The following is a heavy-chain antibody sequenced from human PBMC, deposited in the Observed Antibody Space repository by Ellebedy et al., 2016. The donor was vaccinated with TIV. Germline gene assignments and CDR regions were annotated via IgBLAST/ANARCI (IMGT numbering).Heavy chain of an antibody. CDR1: GFTVSNTY. V-gene: IGHV3-53*01. CDR3: ASSPSQGY. J-gene: IGHJ4*02. Sequence: PGGSLRLSCAASGFTVSNTYMSWVRQAPGKGLEWVSVIYSGGNTFYAESVKGRFTISRDSSQNTLYLQMDSLRAEDTAVYYCASSPSQGYWGQGTLVTVSS. CDR2: IYSGGNT.